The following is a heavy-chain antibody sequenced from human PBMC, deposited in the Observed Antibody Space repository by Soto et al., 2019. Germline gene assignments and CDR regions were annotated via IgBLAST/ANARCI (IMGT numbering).Heavy chain of an antibody. J-gene: IGHJ4*02. CDR3: ARRYAPRYSSGNNHFDL. Sequence: QLQLQESGPGLVRPSETLSLTCTVSGVSIFSHSYYWGWIRQAPGKGLEWIATINHSGSTYHNPSLKSRVTRSVDTSKNQVSLNLSSVTAADTAVYYCARRYAPRYSSGNNHFDLWGQGTLVTVSS. CDR1: GVSIFSHSYY. V-gene: IGHV4-39*01. D-gene: IGHD2-15*01. CDR2: INHSGST.